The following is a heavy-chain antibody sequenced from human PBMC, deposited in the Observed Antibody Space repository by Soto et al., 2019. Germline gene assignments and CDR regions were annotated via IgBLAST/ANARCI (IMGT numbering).Heavy chain of an antibody. Sequence: HVQLQESGPGLVKPSETLSLTCTISGGSIINYYWNWIRQPPGKGLEWIGYIYYSGNTNYNPSLKSRVTISGDRSKNQFSLKLTSVTAADTAVYFCARDGRLMLRGFSFYNGMDVWGQGTTVTVSS. D-gene: IGHD3-10*01. J-gene: IGHJ6*02. CDR2: IYYSGNT. CDR1: GGSIINYY. CDR3: ARDGRLMLRGFSFYNGMDV. V-gene: IGHV4-59*01.